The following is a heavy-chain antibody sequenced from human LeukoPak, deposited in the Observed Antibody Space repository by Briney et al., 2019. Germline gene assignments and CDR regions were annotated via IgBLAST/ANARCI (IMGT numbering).Heavy chain of an antibody. CDR3: ARSTGHYGSGSYWDY. J-gene: IGHJ4*02. Sequence: SETLSLTCTVSGGSISSGGYYWSWIRQHPGKGLEWIGYIYYSGSTYYNPSLKSRVTMSVDTSKNQFSLKLSSVTAADTAVYYCARSTGHYGSGSYWDYWGQGTLVTVSS. CDR2: IYYSGST. CDR1: GGSISSGGYY. V-gene: IGHV4-31*03. D-gene: IGHD3-10*01.